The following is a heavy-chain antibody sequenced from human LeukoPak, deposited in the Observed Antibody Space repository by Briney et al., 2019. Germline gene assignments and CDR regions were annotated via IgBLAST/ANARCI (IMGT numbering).Heavy chain of an antibody. D-gene: IGHD3-10*01. CDR1: GYTFTGYY. V-gene: IGHV1-2*02. CDR3: ARDLIWFGESNVDY. CDR2: INSNSGGT. J-gene: IGHJ4*02. Sequence: ASVKVSCKASGYTFTGYYMHWVRQAPGQGLEWMGWINSNSGGTNYAQKFQGRVTMTRDTSISTAYMELSRLRSDDTAVYYCARDLIWFGESNVDYWGQGTLVTVSS.